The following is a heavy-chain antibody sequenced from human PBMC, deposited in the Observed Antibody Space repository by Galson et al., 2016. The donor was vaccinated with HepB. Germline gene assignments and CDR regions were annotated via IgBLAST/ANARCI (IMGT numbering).Heavy chain of an antibody. CDR3: ARDHAVGATWGYFYHSGMDV. V-gene: IGHV3-33*01. D-gene: IGHD1-26*01. J-gene: IGHJ6*02. CDR2: MWYDGSKK. Sequence: SLRLSCAASGFDFRSYAMNWVRQAPGKGLEWVAFMWYDGSKKNYADSVKGRFTISRDNSKNKLYLQMNSLRAEDTAVYYCARDHAVGATWGYFYHSGMDVWGQGTTVTVSS. CDR1: GFDFRSYA.